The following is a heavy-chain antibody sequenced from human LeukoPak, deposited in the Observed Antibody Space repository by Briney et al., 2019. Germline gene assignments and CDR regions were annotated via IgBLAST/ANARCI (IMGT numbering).Heavy chain of an antibody. Sequence: SETLSLTCDVSGYSISGGYFWGWIRQPPGMGLEWIGSTAHRGSTYYNPSLKGRVSISIDGSKNQFSLSLTSVTAADTAIYYCARVTRNSGWIFDYWGQGTLATVSS. CDR2: TAHRGST. J-gene: IGHJ4*02. CDR1: GYSISGGYF. CDR3: ARVTRNSGWIFDY. D-gene: IGHD5-12*01. V-gene: IGHV4-38-2*01.